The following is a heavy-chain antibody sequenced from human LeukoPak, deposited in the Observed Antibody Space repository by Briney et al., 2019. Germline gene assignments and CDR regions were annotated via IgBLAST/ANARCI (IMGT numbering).Heavy chain of an antibody. CDR1: GYTLTELS. D-gene: IGHD3-22*01. V-gene: IGHV1-24*01. J-gene: IGHJ5*02. CDR2: FDPEDGET. CDR3: ATSSYYYDSSGYTRPGWFDP. Sequence: ASVKVSCKVSGYTLTELSMHWVRQAPGKGLEWMGGFDPEDGETIYAQKFQGRVTMTEDTSTDTAYMELSSLRSEDTAVYYCATSSYYYDSSGYTRPGWFDPWGQGTLVTVSS.